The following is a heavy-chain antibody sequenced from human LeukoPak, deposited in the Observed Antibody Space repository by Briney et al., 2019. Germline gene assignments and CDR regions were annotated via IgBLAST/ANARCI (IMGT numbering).Heavy chain of an antibody. CDR3: ARETYSSGWYVDY. Sequence: SETLPLTCTVSGGSIRPYYWSWIRQPPGKGLEWIGYIYYSGSTNYNPSLKSRVTISVDTSKNQFSLKLNSVTAADTAVYYCARETYSSGWYVDYWGQGTLVTVSS. V-gene: IGHV4-59*01. D-gene: IGHD6-19*01. CDR1: GGSIRPYY. CDR2: IYYSGST. J-gene: IGHJ4*02.